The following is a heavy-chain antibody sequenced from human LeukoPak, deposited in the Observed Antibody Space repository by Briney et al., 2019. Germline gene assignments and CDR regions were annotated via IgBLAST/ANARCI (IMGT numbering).Heavy chain of an antibody. CDR2: ISGSGGST. V-gene: IGHV3-23*01. D-gene: IGHD5-24*01. CDR1: GFTFSSYA. J-gene: IGHJ4*02. CDR3: AKDPKSIEMATRYFDY. Sequence: GGSLRLSCAACGFTFSSYAMSWVRQAPGKGREWVSAISGSGGSTYYADSVKGRFTISRDNSKNTLYLQMNSLRAEDTAVYYCAKDPKSIEMATRYFDYWGQGTLVTVSS.